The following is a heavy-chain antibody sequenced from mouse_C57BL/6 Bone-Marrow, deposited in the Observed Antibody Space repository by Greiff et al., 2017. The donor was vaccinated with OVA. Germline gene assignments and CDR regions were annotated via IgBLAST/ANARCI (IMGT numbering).Heavy chain of an antibody. J-gene: IGHJ3*01. CDR2: IHPNSGST. Sequence: QVQLQQPGAELVKPGASVKLSCKASGYTFTSYWMHWVKQRPGQGLEWIGMIHPNSGSTNYNEKFKGKATLTVDKSSSTAYMQLSSLTSEDSAVYYCASRVQAWFAYWGRGTRVTVSA. V-gene: IGHV1-64*01. CDR1: GYTFTSYW. D-gene: IGHD3-2*02. CDR3: ASRVQAWFAY.